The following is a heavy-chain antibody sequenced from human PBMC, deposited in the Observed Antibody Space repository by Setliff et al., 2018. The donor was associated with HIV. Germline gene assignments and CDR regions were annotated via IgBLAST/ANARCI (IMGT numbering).Heavy chain of an antibody. D-gene: IGHD1-26*01. CDR1: GGSISSYY. CDR3: ARIVRWELVATSTFFYYYMDV. J-gene: IGHJ6*03. V-gene: IGHV4-4*08. Sequence: SETLSLTCTVSGGSISSYYWSWIRQPPGKGLEWIGYIYTSGSTHHNPSLESRVATSVDTSKNQFSLKLSSVTAADTAVYYCARIVRWELVATSTFFYYYMDVWGKGTTVTVSS. CDR2: IYTSGST.